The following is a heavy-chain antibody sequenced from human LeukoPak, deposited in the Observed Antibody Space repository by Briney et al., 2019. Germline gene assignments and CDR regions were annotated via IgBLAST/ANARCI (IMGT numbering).Heavy chain of an antibody. CDR2: INPNSGGT. J-gene: IGHJ3*02. Sequence: ASVKVSCKASGYTFTGYYMHWVRQAPGQGLEWMGWINPNSGGTNYAQKFQGRVTMTRDTSISTAYMELSRLRSDDTAVSYCAREGVYGGNPDAFDIWGQGTMVTVSS. CDR3: AREGVYGGNPDAFDI. V-gene: IGHV1-2*02. D-gene: IGHD4-23*01. CDR1: GYTFTGYY.